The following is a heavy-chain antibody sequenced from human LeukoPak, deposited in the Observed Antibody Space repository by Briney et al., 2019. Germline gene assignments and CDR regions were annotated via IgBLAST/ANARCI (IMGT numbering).Heavy chain of an antibody. V-gene: IGHV3-23*01. CDR2: ISGSGGRT. CDR1: GFTFSSYG. Sequence: GGSLRLSCAASGFTFSSYGMSWVRQAPGKGLEWVSGISGSGGRTYYADSVKGRFTISRDNSKNTLYLQMNSLRAEDTAVYYCAKGDNHYYQNNWFDSWGQGTLVTVSS. D-gene: IGHD1-14*01. CDR3: AKGDNHYYQNNWFDS. J-gene: IGHJ5*01.